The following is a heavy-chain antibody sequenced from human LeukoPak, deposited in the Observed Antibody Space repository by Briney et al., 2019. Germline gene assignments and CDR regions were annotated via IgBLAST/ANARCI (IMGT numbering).Heavy chain of an antibody. V-gene: IGHV4-39*01. CDR3: ARLSVVVTAMAPRWYFDL. CDR1: GGSISSSSYY. CDR2: IYYSGST. Sequence: SETLSLTCTVSGGSISSSSYYWGWIRQPPGKGLEWIGSIYYSGSTYYNPSLKGRVTISVDTSKNQFSLKLSSVTAADTAVYYCARLSVVVTAMAPRWYFDLWGRGTLVTVSS. J-gene: IGHJ2*01. D-gene: IGHD2-21*02.